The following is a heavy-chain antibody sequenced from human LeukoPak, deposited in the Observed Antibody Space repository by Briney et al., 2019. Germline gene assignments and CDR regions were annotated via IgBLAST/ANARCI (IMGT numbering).Heavy chain of an antibody. Sequence: GGSLRLSCAASGFTVSSNYMSWVRQAPGKGLEWVSVIYSGGSTYYADSVKGRFTISRDNSKNTLYLQMNSLRAEDTAVYYCASTYSSSWLPYFQHWGQGTLVTVSS. CDR1: GFTVSSNY. J-gene: IGHJ1*01. CDR2: IYSGGST. CDR3: ASTYSSSWLPYFQH. V-gene: IGHV3-53*01. D-gene: IGHD6-13*01.